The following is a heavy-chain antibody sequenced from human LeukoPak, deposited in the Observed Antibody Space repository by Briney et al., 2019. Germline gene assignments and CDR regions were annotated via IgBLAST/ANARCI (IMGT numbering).Heavy chain of an antibody. J-gene: IGHJ4*02. CDR2: IYHSGNT. CDR3: AIRIVGATFDY. Sequence: SETLSLTCAVSGYSISSGYYCGWIRQPPGKGLEWIGNIYHSGNTYYNPSLKSRVTISVDTSKNQFSLKLSSVTAADTALYYCAIRIVGATFDYWGQGTLVTVSS. CDR1: GYSISSGYY. D-gene: IGHD1-26*01. V-gene: IGHV4-38-2*01.